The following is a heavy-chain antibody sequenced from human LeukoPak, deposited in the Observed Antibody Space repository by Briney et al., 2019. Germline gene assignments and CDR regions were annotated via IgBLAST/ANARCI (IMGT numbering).Heavy chain of an antibody. J-gene: IGHJ5*01. CDR1: GGSISSGSYY. CDR3: ARHQGFGELYTWFDS. CDR2: IYTSGSI. D-gene: IGHD3-10*01. Sequence: NPSQTLSLTCTVSGGSISSGSYYWSWIRQPAGKGLEWIGRIYTSGSINYNPSLKSRVTISIDTSKNQLSLKLRSVTAADTAVYYCARHQGFGELYTWFDSWGQGTLVIVSS. V-gene: IGHV4-61*02.